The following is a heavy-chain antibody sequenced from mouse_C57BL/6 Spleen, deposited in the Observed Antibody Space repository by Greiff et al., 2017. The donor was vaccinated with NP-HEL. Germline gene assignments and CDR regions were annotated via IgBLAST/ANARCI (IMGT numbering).Heavy chain of an antibody. CDR3: AKNYVDAMDY. J-gene: IGHJ4*01. V-gene: IGHV2-9-1*01. CDR1: GFSLTSYA. Sequence: QVTLNESGPGLVAPSQSLSITCTVSGFSLTSYAISWVRQPPGKGLEWLGVLWTGGGTNYNSALKSRLSISKDNSKSQVFLKMNSLQTDDTARYYCAKNYVDAMDYWGQGTSVTVSS. CDR2: LWTGGGT. D-gene: IGHD1-1*01.